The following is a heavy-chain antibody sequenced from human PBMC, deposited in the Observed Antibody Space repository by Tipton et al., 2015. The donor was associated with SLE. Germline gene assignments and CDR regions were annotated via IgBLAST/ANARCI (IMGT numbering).Heavy chain of an antibody. J-gene: IGHJ4*02. V-gene: IGHV2-5*01. Sequence: TLSLTCSVSGDSISSSSHLWGWIRQPPGKALEWLALIHWHDNERYRPSLSSRLTITKDTSKNQVVLTMTNMDPVDTATYYCARRRAGGDLGNYSGFDYWGQGTLVTVSS. CDR3: ARRRAGGDLGNYSGFDY. D-gene: IGHD3-10*01. CDR2: IHWHDNE. CDR1: GDSISSSSHL.